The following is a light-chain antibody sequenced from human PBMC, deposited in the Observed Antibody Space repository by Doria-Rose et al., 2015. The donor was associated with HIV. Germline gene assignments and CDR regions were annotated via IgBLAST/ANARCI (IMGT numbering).Light chain of an antibody. CDR1: KTFITY. Sequence: SASIGYIVTITCRASKTFITYLNWFQQEPGKAPKLLIYAASRLQSGVPSRFSGSGSGTDFTLTIGGLQPGDFATYYCQQTYSSPPWTFGQGTTVEMK. CDR3: QQTYSSPPWT. V-gene: IGKV1-39*01. CDR2: AAS. J-gene: IGKJ1*01.